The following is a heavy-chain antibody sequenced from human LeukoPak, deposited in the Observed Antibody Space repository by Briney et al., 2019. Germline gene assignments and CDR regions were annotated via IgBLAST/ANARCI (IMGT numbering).Heavy chain of an antibody. CDR3: ITPLPYSAQ. CDR2: IKPKTDGETT. D-gene: IGHD2-21*01. Sequence: WVRQAPGKGLEWVGRIKPKTDGETTEYAAPVKDRFSISRDDSKSMMYLQMNSLKTEDTAVYYCITPLPYSAQGGQGTLVTVSS. V-gene: IGHV3-15*07. J-gene: IGHJ4*02.